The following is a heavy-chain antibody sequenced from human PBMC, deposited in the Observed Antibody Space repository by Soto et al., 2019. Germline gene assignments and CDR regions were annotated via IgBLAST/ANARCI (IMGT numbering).Heavy chain of an antibody. CDR1: EFTFNSYA. D-gene: IGHD6-6*01. J-gene: IGHJ6*02. Sequence: GGSLRLPCAASEFTFNSYAMSWVRQAPGKGLEWVSAISGSGGSTYYADSVKGRFTISRDNSKNTLYLQMNSLRAEDTAVYYCAKQGYSSSPALYYYYGMDVWGQGTTVTVSS. CDR3: AKQGYSSSPALYYYYGMDV. CDR2: ISGSGGST. V-gene: IGHV3-23*01.